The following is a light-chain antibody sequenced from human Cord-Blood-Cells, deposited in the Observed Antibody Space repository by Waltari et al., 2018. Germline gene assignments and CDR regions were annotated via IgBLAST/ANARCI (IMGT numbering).Light chain of an antibody. J-gene: IGLJ1*01. V-gene: IGLV2-14*03. CDR3: SSYTSSSTLYV. Sequence: QSALTQPASVSGSPGQSITISCTGTSSDVGGYTYVSWYQQHPGKAPKLMIYDVSNRPSGVSNRFSGSKSGNTASLTISGLQAEDEADYYCSSYTSSSTLYVFGTGTK. CDR2: DVS. CDR1: SSDVGGYTY.